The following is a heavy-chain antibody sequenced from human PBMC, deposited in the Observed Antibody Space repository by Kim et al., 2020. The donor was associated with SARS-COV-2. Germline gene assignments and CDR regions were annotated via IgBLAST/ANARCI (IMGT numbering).Heavy chain of an antibody. CDR3: AKDAVVVVIYYYMDV. J-gene: IGHJ6*03. CDR1: GFTFSSYG. V-gene: IGHV3-30*18. Sequence: GGSLRLSCAASGFTFSSYGMHWVRQAPGKGLEWVAVISYDGSNKYYADSVKGRFTISRDNSKNTLYLQMNSLRAEDTAVYYCAKDAVVVVIYYYMDVWGKGTTVTVSS. D-gene: IGHD2-2*01. CDR2: ISYDGSNK.